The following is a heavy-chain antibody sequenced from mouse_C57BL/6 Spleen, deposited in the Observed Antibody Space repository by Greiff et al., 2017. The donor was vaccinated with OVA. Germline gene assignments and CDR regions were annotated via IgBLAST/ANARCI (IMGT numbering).Heavy chain of an antibody. J-gene: IGHJ2*01. CDR3: ARTRLRGFDY. CDR2: INPNYGTT. Sequence: EVQLQESGPELVKPGASVKISCKASGYSFTDYNMNWVKQSNGKSLEWIGVINPNYGTTSYNQKFKGKATLTVDQTSSTDYMQLNSLTSEDAAVYYCARTRLRGFDYWGQGTTLTVSS. V-gene: IGHV1-39*01. CDR1: GYSFTDYN. D-gene: IGHD6-1*01.